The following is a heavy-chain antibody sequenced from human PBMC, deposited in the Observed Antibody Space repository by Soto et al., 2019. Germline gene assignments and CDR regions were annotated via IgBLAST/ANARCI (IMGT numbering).Heavy chain of an antibody. Sequence: SVKVSCKASGGTFSSYTISWVRQAPGQGLEWMGRIIPILGIANYAQKFQGRVTITADKSTSTAYMELSSLRSEDTAVYYCARTYYYDSSVFYYGMDVWGQGTTVTVSS. CDR2: IIPILGIA. V-gene: IGHV1-69*02. CDR1: GGTFSSYT. D-gene: IGHD3-22*01. CDR3: ARTYYYDSSVFYYGMDV. J-gene: IGHJ6*02.